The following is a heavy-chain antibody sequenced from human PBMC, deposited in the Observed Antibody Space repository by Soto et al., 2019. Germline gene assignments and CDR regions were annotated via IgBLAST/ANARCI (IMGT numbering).Heavy chain of an antibody. CDR2: INHSGST. CDR3: ARDLSGYYYGMDV. Sequence: PSETLSLTCAVYGGSFSGYFWNWVGQPPGKGLEWIGEINHSGSTKYNPSLKSRVTLSVDTSKNQFSLRVFSVTAADTAVYYCARDLSGYYYGMDVWGQGTTVTVSS. CDR1: GGSFSGYF. V-gene: IGHV4-34*01. J-gene: IGHJ6*02.